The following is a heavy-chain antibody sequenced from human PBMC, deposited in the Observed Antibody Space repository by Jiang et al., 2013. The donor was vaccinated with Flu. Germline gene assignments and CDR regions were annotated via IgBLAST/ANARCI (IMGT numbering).Heavy chain of an antibody. Sequence: PGLVKPSETLSLTCTVSGGSISSSSYYWGWIRQPPGKGLEWIGSIYYSGSTYYNPSLKSRVTISVDTSKNQFSLKLSSVTAADTAVYYCARHILGRYFFDYWGQGTLVTVSS. D-gene: IGHD3-9*01. CDR2: IYYSGST. V-gene: IGHV4-39*01. CDR1: GGSISSSSYY. CDR3: ARHILGRYFFDY. J-gene: IGHJ4*02.